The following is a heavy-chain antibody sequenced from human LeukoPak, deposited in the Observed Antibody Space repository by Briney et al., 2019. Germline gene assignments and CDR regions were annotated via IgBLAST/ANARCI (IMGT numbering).Heavy chain of an antibody. D-gene: IGHD6-13*01. J-gene: IGHJ4*02. CDR2: INQDGSEK. V-gene: IGHV3-7*01. Sequence: GGSLRLSCAASGFTFTTNWMTWVRQAPGRGLEWVATINQDGSEKYYVDSVKGRFTISRDNAKNSLFLQMNSLRAEDTAVYYCARVIAAAGDYWGQGTLVTVSS. CDR3: ARVIAAAGDY. CDR1: GFTFTTNW.